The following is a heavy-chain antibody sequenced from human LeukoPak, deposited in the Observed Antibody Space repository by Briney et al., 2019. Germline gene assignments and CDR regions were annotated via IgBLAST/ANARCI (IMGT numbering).Heavy chain of an antibody. J-gene: IGHJ4*02. V-gene: IGHV3-23*01. CDR2: ISGSGGST. CDR1: GFTFSSYA. Sequence: PGGSLRLSWAASGFTFSSYAMSWVRQAPGKGMGWVSAISGSGGSTYYADSVKGRFTISRDNSKNTLYLQMNSLRAEDTAVYYCAKDLEYSSGWSIDYWGQGTLVTVSS. CDR3: AKDLEYSSGWSIDY. D-gene: IGHD6-19*01.